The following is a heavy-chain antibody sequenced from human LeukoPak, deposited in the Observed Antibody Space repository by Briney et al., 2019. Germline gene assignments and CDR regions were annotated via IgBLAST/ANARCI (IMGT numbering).Heavy chain of an antibody. Sequence: GGSLRLSCAASGFTFSSYTMSWVRQAPGKGLEWVSSITGSGDSTYDADSVKGRFTISRDNSKNTLYLQVNSLRAEDTAVYCCAKVLEQWLIRGGAFDMWGQGTMVTVSS. CDR1: GFTFSSYT. CDR3: AKVLEQWLIRGGAFDM. V-gene: IGHV3-23*01. J-gene: IGHJ3*02. CDR2: ITGSGDST. D-gene: IGHD6-19*01.